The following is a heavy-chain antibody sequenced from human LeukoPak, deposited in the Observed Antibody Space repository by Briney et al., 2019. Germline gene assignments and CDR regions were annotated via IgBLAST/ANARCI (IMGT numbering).Heavy chain of an antibody. D-gene: IGHD4-17*01. V-gene: IGHV3-21*01. CDR2: ISSSSSDI. CDR1: GLTFSVYT. CDR3: ARNLNDYGDYVFDY. J-gene: IGHJ4*02. Sequence: GGSLRLSCTASGLTFSVYTVTWVRQAPGKGLEWVSSISSSSSDIYYADSVKGRFTISRDNAENSLYLQMNSLRAEDTAVYYCARNLNDYGDYVFDYWGQGTLVTVST.